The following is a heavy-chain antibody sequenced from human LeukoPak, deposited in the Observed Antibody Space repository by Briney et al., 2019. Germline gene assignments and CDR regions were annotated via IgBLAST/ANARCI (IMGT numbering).Heavy chain of an antibody. J-gene: IGHJ3*02. CDR1: GFTFSDYY. CDR3: AKDQNYDSSGYYYVSGAFDI. Sequence: PGGSLRLSCAASGFTFSDYYMSWIRQAPGKGLEWVSYISSSGSTIYYADSVKGRFTISRDSAKNSLYLQMNSLRAEDTAVYYCAKDQNYDSSGYYYVSGAFDIWGQGTMVTVSS. D-gene: IGHD3-22*01. V-gene: IGHV3-11*04. CDR2: ISSSGSTI.